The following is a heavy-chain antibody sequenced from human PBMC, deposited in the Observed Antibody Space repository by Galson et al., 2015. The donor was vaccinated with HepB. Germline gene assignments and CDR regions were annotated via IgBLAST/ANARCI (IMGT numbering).Heavy chain of an antibody. CDR1: GYTFTSYG. J-gene: IGHJ3*02. CDR2: ISAYNGNT. CDR3: ARGRIAVAGTPFDAFDI. D-gene: IGHD6-19*01. Sequence: SVKVSCKASGYTFTSYGISWVRQAPGQGLEWMGWISAYNGNTNYAQKLQGRVTMTTDTSTSTAYMELRSLRSDDTAVYYCARGRIAVAGTPFDAFDIWGQGTMVTVSS. V-gene: IGHV1-18*04.